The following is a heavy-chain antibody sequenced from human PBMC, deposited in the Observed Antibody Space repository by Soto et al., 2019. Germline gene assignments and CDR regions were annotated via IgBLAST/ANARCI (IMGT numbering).Heavy chain of an antibody. CDR2: IWYDGSNK. CDR1: GFTFSSYG. J-gene: IGHJ6*02. D-gene: IGHD6-6*01. V-gene: IGHV3-33*01. Sequence: GGSLRLSCAASGFTFSSYGMHWVRQAPGKGLEWVAVIWYDGSNKYYADSVKGRFTISRDNSRNTLYLQMNSLRAEDTAVYYCARDLVSGRDSSSSGPGYYGMDVWGQGTSVTGSS. CDR3: ARDLVSGRDSSSSGPGYYGMDV.